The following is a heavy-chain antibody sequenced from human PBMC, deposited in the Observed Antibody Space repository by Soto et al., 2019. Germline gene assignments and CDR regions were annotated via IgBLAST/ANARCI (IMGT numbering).Heavy chain of an antibody. J-gene: IGHJ5*02. CDR2: ISGSGGNT. D-gene: IGHD6-13*01. V-gene: IGHV3-23*01. CDR1: GFTFSNYA. Sequence: EVQLLESGGGLVQPGGSLRLPCAASGFTFSNYAMSWVRQAPGKGLEWVSGISGSGGNTYYTDSVKGRFTISRDNSKNTLYLQMNSLRAEDTAVYYCAKAMTSSWPLSSLGQGTLVTVSS. CDR3: AKAMTSSWPLSS.